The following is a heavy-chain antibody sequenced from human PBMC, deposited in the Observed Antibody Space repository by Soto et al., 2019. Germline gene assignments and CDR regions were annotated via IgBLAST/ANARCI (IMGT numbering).Heavy chain of an antibody. CDR2: IRPYNGNT. CDR3: ARDAPPEDY. CDR1: GYTFTTTY. Sequence: SSVKVSCKASGYTFTTTYITWVRQAPGQGLEWMGWIRPYNGNTNYAQKLQGRVTMTTDTSTSTAYMELRSLRSDDTAVYYCARDAPPEDYWGQGTLVTVSS. J-gene: IGHJ4*02. V-gene: IGHV1-18*01.